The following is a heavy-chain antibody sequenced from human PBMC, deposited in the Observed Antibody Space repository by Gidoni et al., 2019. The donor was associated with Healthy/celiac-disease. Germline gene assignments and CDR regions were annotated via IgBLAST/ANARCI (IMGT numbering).Heavy chain of an antibody. Sequence: EVWAGAAGGGVGQPGGAPGDAASGRWCSLCRVSVGWCRQAPGKGLEWVSSISSSNIYIYYADSVKGRFTISRDNAKNSLYLQMNSLRAEDTAVYYCARPLLGYCSGGSCSTEGAFDIWGQGTMVTVFS. CDR1: CSLCRVS. CDR2: ISSSNIYI. J-gene: IGHJ3*02. CDR3: ARPLLGYCSGGSCSTEGAFDI. V-gene: IGHV3-21*01. D-gene: IGHD2-15*01.